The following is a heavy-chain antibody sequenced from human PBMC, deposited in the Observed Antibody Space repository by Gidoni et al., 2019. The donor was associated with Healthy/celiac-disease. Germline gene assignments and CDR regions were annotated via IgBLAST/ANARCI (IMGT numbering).Heavy chain of an antibody. CDR3: ARDRGKGLSAFDI. CDR2: ISSSSSYI. J-gene: IGHJ3*02. CDR1: GFTFSSYS. D-gene: IGHD3-10*01. V-gene: IGHV3-21*01. Sequence: EVQLVESGGGLVKPGGSLTPSCAASGFTFSSYSMHWVRQAPGKGLEWVSSISSSSSYIYYADSVKGRFTISRDNAKNSLYLQMNSLRDEDTAVYYCARDRGKGLSAFDIWGQGTMVTVSS.